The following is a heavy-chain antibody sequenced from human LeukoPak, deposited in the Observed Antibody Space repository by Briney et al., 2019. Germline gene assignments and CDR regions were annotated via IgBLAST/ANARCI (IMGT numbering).Heavy chain of an antibody. CDR3: ARDTIFGVVIGDFDY. V-gene: IGHV1-2*02. J-gene: IGHJ4*02. CDR1: GYTFTGYY. D-gene: IGHD3-3*01. Sequence: ASVKVSCKASGYTFTGYYMHWVRQAPGQGLEWMGWINPNSGGTNYAQKFQGRVTMTRDTSISTAYMELSRLRSDDTAVYYCARDTIFGVVIGDFDYWGQGTLVTVSS. CDR2: INPNSGGT.